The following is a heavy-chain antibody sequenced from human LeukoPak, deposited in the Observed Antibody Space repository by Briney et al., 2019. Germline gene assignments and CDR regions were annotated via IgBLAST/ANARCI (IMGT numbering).Heavy chain of an antibody. CDR1: GFTFSSYA. J-gene: IGHJ4*02. Sequence: GGSLRLSCAASGFTFSSYAMSWVRQAPGKGLEWVSAISGSGGSTYYADSVKGWFTISRDNSKNTLYLQMNSLRAEDTAVYYCAQVSPSYDFWSGYLDYWGQGTLVTVSS. D-gene: IGHD3-3*01. CDR3: AQVSPSYDFWSGYLDY. V-gene: IGHV3-23*01. CDR2: ISGSGGST.